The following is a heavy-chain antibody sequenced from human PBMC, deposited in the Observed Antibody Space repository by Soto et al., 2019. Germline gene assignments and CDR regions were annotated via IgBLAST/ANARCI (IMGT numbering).Heavy chain of an antibody. CDR3: ARARWYDAFVV. CDR1: GSFISSGNY. V-gene: IGHV4-38-2*02. D-gene: IGHD2-15*01. CDR2: IFHGGNT. J-gene: IGHJ3*01. Sequence: SETLSLTSSASGSFISSGNYWGWIRKPPGKGLEWIGSIFHGGNTYYNPSLKSRVTTSVDMSKNQFSLKLNSVTVADTAVYYCARARWYDAFVVCGEGTVVSVSS.